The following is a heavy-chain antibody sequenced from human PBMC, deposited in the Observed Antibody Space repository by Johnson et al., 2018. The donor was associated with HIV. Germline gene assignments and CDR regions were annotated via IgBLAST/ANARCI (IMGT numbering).Heavy chain of an antibody. V-gene: IGHV3-9*01. CDR2: ISWNSGSI. CDR1: GFTFDDYA. J-gene: IGHJ3*02. CDR3: AKGDSSSWYGGDAFDI. D-gene: IGHD6-13*01. Sequence: VQLVESGGGLVQPGRSLRLSCAASGFTFDDYAMHWVRQAPGKGLEWVSGISWNSGSIGYADSVKGRFTISRDNAKNSLYLQMNSLRAEDTALYYCAKGDSSSWYGGDAFDIWGQGTMVTVSS.